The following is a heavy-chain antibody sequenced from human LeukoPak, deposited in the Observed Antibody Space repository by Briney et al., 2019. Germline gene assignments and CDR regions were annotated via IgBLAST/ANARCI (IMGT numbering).Heavy chain of an antibody. D-gene: IGHD2-8*01. V-gene: IGHV1-46*01. Sequence: ASVKVSCKASGYTFTSFYIHWVRQAPGQGLEWMAIINPSGGTTRYAQKFQGRVTMTTDTSTSTAYMELRSLRSDDTAVYYCARHPSNTKLDYWGQGTLVTVSS. CDR3: ARHPSNTKLDY. J-gene: IGHJ4*02. CDR2: INPSGGTT. CDR1: GYTFTSFY.